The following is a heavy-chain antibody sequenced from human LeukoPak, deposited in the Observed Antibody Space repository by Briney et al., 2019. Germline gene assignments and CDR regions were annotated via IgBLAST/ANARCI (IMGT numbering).Heavy chain of an antibody. CDR2: IYPGDSDA. V-gene: IGHV5-51*01. J-gene: IGHJ6*02. CDR1: GYSFTSYW. CDR3: ARKLHDCSSTSCYDGVCGCYYYGMDV. Sequence: GESLKISCKGSGYSFTSYWIGWVRQMPGKGLEWMGIIYPGDSDARYSPSFQGQVTISADKSISTAYLQWSSLKASDTAMYYCARKLHDCSSTSCYDGVCGCYYYGMDVWGQGTTVTVSS. D-gene: IGHD2-2*01.